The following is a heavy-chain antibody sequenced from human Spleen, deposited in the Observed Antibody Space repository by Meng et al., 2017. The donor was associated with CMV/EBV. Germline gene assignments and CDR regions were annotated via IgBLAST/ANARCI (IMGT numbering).Heavy chain of an antibody. D-gene: IGHD3-22*01. J-gene: IGHJ4*02. CDR2: IYYIGTT. CDR3: ARWQRDSDNSAYYYLHY. Sequence: GSLRLSSSVSGCPISIYWWSWIRQPPGSGLEWIWNIYYIGTTYYNPSLRSRVTISIDTSKNQFSLNLNSVTTAETAVYYCARWQRDSDNSAYYYLHYWGQGTLVTVSS. V-gene: IGHV4-59*01. CDR1: GCPISIYW.